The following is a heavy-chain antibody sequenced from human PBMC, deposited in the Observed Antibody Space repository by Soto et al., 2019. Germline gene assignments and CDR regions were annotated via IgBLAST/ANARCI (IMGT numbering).Heavy chain of an antibody. CDR3: ARAEEYCGGDCYFDY. V-gene: IGHV3-48*03. Sequence: GGSLRLSCAASGFTFSSYEMNWVRQAPGKGLEWVSYISSSGSTIYYADSVKGRFTISRDNAKNSLYLQMNSLRAEDTAVYYCARAEEYCGGDCYFDYWGQGTLVTVSS. D-gene: IGHD2-21*02. CDR2: ISSSGSTI. CDR1: GFTFSSYE. J-gene: IGHJ4*02.